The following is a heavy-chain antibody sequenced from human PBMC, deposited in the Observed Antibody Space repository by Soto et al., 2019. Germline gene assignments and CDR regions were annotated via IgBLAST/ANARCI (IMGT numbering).Heavy chain of an antibody. J-gene: IGHJ4*02. CDR2: INGDGSST. V-gene: IGHV3-74*01. CDR1: GYTFSSQW. Sequence: PGGFLRLSCAASGYTFSSQWMYWIRQVPGKGLVWVSRINGDGSSTRYADFVKGRFTISRDNAENTLYLQMNSLRAEDTAVYYCVRGAPFDYWGQGILVTVSS. CDR3: VRGAPFDY.